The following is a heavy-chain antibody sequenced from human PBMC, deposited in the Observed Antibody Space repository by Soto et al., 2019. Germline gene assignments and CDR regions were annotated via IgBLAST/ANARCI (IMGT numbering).Heavy chain of an antibody. CDR1: GGSINSDNW. J-gene: IGHJ4*02. D-gene: IGHD6-19*01. CDR3: VANGWFSLEY. V-gene: IGHV4-4*02. CDR2: IYHSGGI. Sequence: QVQLQESGPGLVKPSGTLSLTCAVSGGSINSDNWWSWVRQPPGKGLEWIGEIYHSGGINYNPSLKSRVTISVAKSNNPCSLKMTSVTAADTAVYYCVANGWFSLEYWGQGPLVIVSS.